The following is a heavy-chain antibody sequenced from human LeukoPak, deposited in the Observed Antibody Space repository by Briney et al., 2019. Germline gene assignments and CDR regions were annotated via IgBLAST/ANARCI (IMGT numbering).Heavy chain of an antibody. CDR2: IYHSGST. CDR1: GFTFSSYG. CDR3: ARDVTSYSGWYIGYYYYGMDV. Sequence: PGGSLRLSCAASGFTFSSYGMHWVRQPPGKGLEWIGEIYHSGSTNYNPSLKGRVTISVDKSKNQFSLKLSSVTAADTAVYYCARDVTSYSGWYIGYYYYGMDVWGQGTTVTVSS. J-gene: IGHJ6*02. D-gene: IGHD6-19*01. V-gene: IGHV4-4*02.